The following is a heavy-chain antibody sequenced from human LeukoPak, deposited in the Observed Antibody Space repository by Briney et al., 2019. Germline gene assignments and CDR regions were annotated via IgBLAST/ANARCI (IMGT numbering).Heavy chain of an antibody. Sequence: PWASVKVSCKASGGIFSNYAINWVRQAPGQGLEWMGGIIPIFGTANYAQKFQGRVTITADESTSTAYMELRSLKSEDTAVYYCARDWGMGPSSSWAWGQGTLVTVSS. CDR2: IIPIFGTA. J-gene: IGHJ5*02. V-gene: IGHV1-69*13. D-gene: IGHD6-13*01. CDR3: ARDWGMGPSSSWA. CDR1: GGIFSNYA.